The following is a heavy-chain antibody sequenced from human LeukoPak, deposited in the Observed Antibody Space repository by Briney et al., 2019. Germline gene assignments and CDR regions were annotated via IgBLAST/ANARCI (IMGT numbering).Heavy chain of an antibody. CDR3: ARAPFLAFNCSSTSCLENWFDP. CDR1: GYSLTDSY. D-gene: IGHD2-2*01. J-gene: IGHJ5*02. V-gene: IGHV1-46*01. CDR2: INPGVGST. Sequence: ASVKVSCKASGYSLTDSYMHWVRQAPGQGLEWMGIINPGVGSTTYAQKFQDRVTMTRDTSTSTAYMELSSLRSEDTAVYYCARAPFLAFNCSSTSCLENWFDPWGQGTLVTVYS.